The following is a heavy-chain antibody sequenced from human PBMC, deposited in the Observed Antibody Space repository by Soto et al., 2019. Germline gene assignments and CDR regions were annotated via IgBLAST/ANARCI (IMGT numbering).Heavy chain of an antibody. CDR2: ISAHNGNT. J-gene: IGHJ4*02. D-gene: IGHD1-1*01. CDR1: GYAFTTYG. CDR3: ARGRYGDY. Sequence: QVHLVKSGAEVKKPGASVKVSCKGSGYAFTTYGIPWVRQAPGQGLEWMGWISAHNGNTNYAQKLQGRVTVTRDTSTSTAYMELRSLRSDDTAVYYCARGRYGDYWGQGALVTVSS. V-gene: IGHV1-18*01.